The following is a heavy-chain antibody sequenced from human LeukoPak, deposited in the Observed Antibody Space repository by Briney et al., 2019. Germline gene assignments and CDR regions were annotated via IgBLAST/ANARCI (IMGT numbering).Heavy chain of an antibody. CDR2: ISAYNGNT. J-gene: IGHJ3*02. D-gene: IGHD2-2*01. V-gene: IGHV1-18*01. CDR3: ARAQTSYGAGAFDI. Sequence: ASVKVSCTASGYTFTSYGISWVRQAPGQGLEWMGWISAYNGNTNYAQKLQGRVTMTTDTSTSTAYMELRSLRSDDTAVYYCARAQTSYGAGAFDILGQGTMVTVSS. CDR1: GYTFTSYG.